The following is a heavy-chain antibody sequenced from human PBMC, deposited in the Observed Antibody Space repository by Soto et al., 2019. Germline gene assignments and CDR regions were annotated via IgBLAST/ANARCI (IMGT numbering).Heavy chain of an antibody. CDR3: AMDPKTSGGQHWAFNYCYS. D-gene: IGHD1-7*01. Sequence: QVQLVESGGGVVQPGRSLRLSCAASGFSFSISPMHWVRQAPGKGPEWVALISYDGTNKFYADSVKGRFIISRDNSKSTLYLQVDSLRPEDAAVYYCAMDPKTSGGQHWAFNYCYSWGQGTLVTVSS. CDR2: ISYDGTNK. CDR1: GFSFSISP. J-gene: IGHJ4*02. V-gene: IGHV3-30-3*01.